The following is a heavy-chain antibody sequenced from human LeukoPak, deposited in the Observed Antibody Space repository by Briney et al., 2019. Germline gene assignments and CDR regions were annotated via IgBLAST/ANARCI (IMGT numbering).Heavy chain of an antibody. Sequence: GGSLRLSCAASGFTFSSYAMHWVRQAPGKGLEYVSGISFNGGSTYHANSVKGRFTISRDNSKNTLYLQMGSLRAEDMAVYYCASTDHLQAFDIWGQGTMVTVSS. V-gene: IGHV3-64*01. CDR2: ISFNGGST. J-gene: IGHJ3*02. CDR3: ASTDHLQAFDI. CDR1: GFTFSSYA.